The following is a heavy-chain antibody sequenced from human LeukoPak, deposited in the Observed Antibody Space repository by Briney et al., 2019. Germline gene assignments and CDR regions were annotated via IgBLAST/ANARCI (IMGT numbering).Heavy chain of an antibody. CDR3: ARHEGDGDHFDY. Sequence: SETLSLTCTVSGGSISSYYWSWIRQPPGKGLEWIVYIYYSGSTNYNPSLKSRVTISVDTSKNQFSLKLSSVNAADTAVYYCARHEGDGDHFDYWGQGTLATVSS. J-gene: IGHJ4*02. D-gene: IGHD4-17*01. CDR1: GGSISSYY. CDR2: IYYSGST. V-gene: IGHV4-59*08.